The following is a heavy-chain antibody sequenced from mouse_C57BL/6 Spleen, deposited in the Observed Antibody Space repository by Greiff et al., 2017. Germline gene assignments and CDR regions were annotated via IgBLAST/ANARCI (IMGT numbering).Heavy chain of an antibody. CDR2: IYPGSGST. Sequence: QVQLQQPGAELVKPGASVKMSCKASGYTFTSYWITWVKQRPGQGLEWIGDIYPGSGSTNYNEKFKSKATLTVDTSSSAAYMQLSSLTSEDSAVYYCARGPVVVDYYAMDYWGQGTSVTVSS. V-gene: IGHV1-55*01. CDR1: GYTFTSYW. D-gene: IGHD1-1*01. J-gene: IGHJ4*01. CDR3: ARGPVVVDYYAMDY.